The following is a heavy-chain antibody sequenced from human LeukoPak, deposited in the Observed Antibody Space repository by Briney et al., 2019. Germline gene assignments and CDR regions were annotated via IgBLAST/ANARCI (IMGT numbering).Heavy chain of an antibody. V-gene: IGHV3-23*01. CDR1: GFTFSSHG. CDR3: AKYTSGWVNDY. CDR2: ISPNGVIT. J-gene: IGHJ4*02. D-gene: IGHD6-19*01. Sequence: GGTLRLSCAASGFTFSSHGMNWVRQAPGKGLEWVSGISPNGVITYYADSVKGRFTISRDNSKNTLSLQMNSLRAEDTALYYCAKYTSGWVNDYWGQGTLVTVSS.